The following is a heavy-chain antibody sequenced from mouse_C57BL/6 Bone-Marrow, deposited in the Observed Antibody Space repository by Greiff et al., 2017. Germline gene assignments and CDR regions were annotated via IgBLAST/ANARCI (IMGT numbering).Heavy chain of an antibody. J-gene: IGHJ2*01. V-gene: IGHV1-5*01. CDR1: GYTFTSYW. Sequence: EVQGVESGTVLARPGASVKMSCKTSGYTFTSYWMHWVKQRPGQGLEWIGAIYPGSSDTSYNQKFKGKAKLTAVTSASTAYMELSSLTNEDSPVYYCTRGGIYDGYYRGFDYWGQGTTLTVSS. D-gene: IGHD2-3*01. CDR3: TRGGIYDGYYRGFDY. CDR2: IYPGSSDT.